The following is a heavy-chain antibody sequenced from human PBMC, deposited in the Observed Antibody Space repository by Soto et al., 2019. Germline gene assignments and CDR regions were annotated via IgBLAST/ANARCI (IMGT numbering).Heavy chain of an antibody. CDR2: ISASGVST. V-gene: IGHV3-23*01. CDR3: AKVPLGPYYFDY. J-gene: IGHJ4*02. CDR1: GFIFNNYA. Sequence: PGGSLRLSCAASGFIFNNYAMNWVRQAPGEGLQWVAGISASGVSTYYADSVKGRFIISRDNSKNTLFLQMNSLRAEDTAIYYCAKVPLGPYYFDYWGLGTLVTVSS.